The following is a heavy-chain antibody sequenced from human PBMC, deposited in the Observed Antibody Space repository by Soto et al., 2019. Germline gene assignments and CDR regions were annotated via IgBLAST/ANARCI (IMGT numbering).Heavy chain of an antibody. CDR2: INDRGSI. J-gene: IGHJ2*01. V-gene: IGHV4-34*01. Sequence: QVQLQQWGAGPLRPLETLSLTCGVSGGSFSGYYWAWIRQSPGKGLEWIGEINDRGSINYNPSLKSRVGISDDTSKNHYSLNLRSVTAADTAVYYCARESHDILTGPPWVWYFDLWGRGTLVTVSS. CDR3: ARESHDILTGPPWVWYFDL. D-gene: IGHD3-9*01. CDR1: GGSFSGYY.